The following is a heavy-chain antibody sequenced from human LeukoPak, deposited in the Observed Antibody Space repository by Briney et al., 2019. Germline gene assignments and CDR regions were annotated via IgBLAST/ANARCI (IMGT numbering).Heavy chain of an antibody. CDR3: ATNYRMLVRGVIGAFDI. Sequence: GASVKVSCKVSGYTLTELSMHWVRQAPGKGLEWMGGFDPEDGETTYAQKFQGRVTMTEDTSTDTAYMELSSLRSEDTAVYYCATNYRMLVRGVIGAFDIWGQGTMVTVSS. CDR2: FDPEDGET. J-gene: IGHJ3*02. V-gene: IGHV1-24*01. CDR1: GYTLTELS. D-gene: IGHD3-10*01.